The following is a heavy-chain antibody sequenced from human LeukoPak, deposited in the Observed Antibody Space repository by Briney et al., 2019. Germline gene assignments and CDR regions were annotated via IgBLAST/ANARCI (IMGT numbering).Heavy chain of an antibody. CDR2: IRLDGGAT. Sequence: PVGSLRLSCAASGVSFDDSAMYWVCQSQPKGLGWVSLIRLDGGATYYANPVRRRCTISSDNNKNSMYLQMNSLRIEDSAVYYCAKDGVTSRGNFYYYMDVWGKGTTVTVSS. CDR1: GVSFDDSA. CDR3: AKDGVTSRGNFYYYMDV. V-gene: IGHV3-43*01. D-gene: IGHD3-22*01. J-gene: IGHJ6*03.